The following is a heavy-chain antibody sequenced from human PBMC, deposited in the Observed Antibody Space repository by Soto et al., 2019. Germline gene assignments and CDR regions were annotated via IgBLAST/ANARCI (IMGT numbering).Heavy chain of an antibody. V-gene: IGHV3-30-3*01. J-gene: IGHJ5*02. CDR1: GFTFSSYA. D-gene: IGHD3-22*01. CDR2: ISYDGSNK. CDR3: ARGGDYYETAPESWFDP. Sequence: QVQLVESGGGVVQPGRSLRLSCAASGFTFSSYAMHWVRQAPGKGLEWVAVISYDGSNKYYADSVKGRFTISRDNSKNTLYLQMNSLRAEDTAVYYCARGGDYYETAPESWFDPWGQGTLVTVSS.